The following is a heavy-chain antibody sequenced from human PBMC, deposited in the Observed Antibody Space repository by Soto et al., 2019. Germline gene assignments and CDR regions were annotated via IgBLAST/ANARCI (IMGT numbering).Heavy chain of an antibody. D-gene: IGHD2-2*01. CDR2: IKSKTGGGTK. J-gene: IGHJ5*01. V-gene: IGHV3-15*01. CDR1: GVTFSNSW. Sequence: WESLRLSCAASGVTFSNSWMSWVRQAPGKGLEWVGRIKSKTGGGTKDYAARVKGRFTISKDDSKNTLYPQMNSLKTEDTAVYYCTTDWSGYCSSTSRAPWGQGTLVTVSS. CDR3: TTDWSGYCSSTSRAP.